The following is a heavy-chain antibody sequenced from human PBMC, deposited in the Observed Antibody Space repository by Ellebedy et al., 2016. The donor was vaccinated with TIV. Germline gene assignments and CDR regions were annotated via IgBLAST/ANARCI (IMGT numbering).Heavy chain of an antibody. V-gene: IGHV5-51*01. J-gene: IGHJ3*02. CDR2: IYPGDSDT. D-gene: IGHD3-10*01. CDR3: ARRQLDPRSPWFGGFDI. CDR1: GYTFSSYW. Sequence: GESLKISXRGSGYTFSSYWIGWVRQMPGQGLEWMGIIYPGDSDTRYSPSFQGQVTISADKSTSTAYLQWRSLKASDTAMYYCARRQLDPRSPWFGGFDIWGQGTMVTVSS.